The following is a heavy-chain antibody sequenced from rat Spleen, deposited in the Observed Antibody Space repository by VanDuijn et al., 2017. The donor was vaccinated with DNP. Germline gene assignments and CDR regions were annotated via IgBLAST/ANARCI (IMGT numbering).Heavy chain of an antibody. V-gene: IGHV5-31*01. CDR3: ARDDYGSYGAMDP. CDR2: INTSGGTT. Sequence: EVQLVESGGGLVQPGRSLKVSCVASGFTFINYWMTWIRQAPGKGLEWVGTINTSGGTTYYADSVKGRFTISRDNAQNTLYLQMNSLGSEDTATYYCARDDYGSYGAMDPWGQGTSVTVSS. CDR1: GFTFINYW. D-gene: IGHD1-3*01. J-gene: IGHJ4*01.